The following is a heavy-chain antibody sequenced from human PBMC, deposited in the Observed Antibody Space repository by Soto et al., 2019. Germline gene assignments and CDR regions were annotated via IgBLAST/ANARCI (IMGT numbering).Heavy chain of an antibody. CDR1: GFPFTNYD. CDR3: ANQRSRNVYGGKPHDGFDV. CDR2: ISGNGRDT. J-gene: IGHJ3*01. V-gene: IGHV3-23*01. D-gene: IGHD4-17*01. Sequence: GGSLRLSCAPSGFPFTNYDMSCVRQTPGDGPDWVAAISGNGRDTYYADSVKGRFTISRDNSQNTMYLQMNSLRVEDSAIYFCANQRSRNVYGGKPHDGFDVWGQGTLVTVS.